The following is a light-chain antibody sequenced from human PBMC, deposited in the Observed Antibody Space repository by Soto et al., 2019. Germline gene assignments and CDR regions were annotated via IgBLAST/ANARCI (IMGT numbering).Light chain of an antibody. V-gene: IGKV3-11*01. CDR1: QSVSSY. CDR2: DAS. Sequence: LSLSPGERATLSCRASQSVSSYLAWYQQKPGQAPRLLIYDASNRATGIPARFSGSGSGTDFTLTISSLEPEDFAVYYCQQRSNWPLTFGGGTKVDIK. J-gene: IGKJ4*01. CDR3: QQRSNWPLT.